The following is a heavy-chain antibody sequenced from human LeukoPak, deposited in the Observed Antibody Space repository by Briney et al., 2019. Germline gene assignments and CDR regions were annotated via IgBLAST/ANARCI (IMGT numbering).Heavy chain of an antibody. V-gene: IGHV3-53*05. CDR2: IYSGGST. CDR3: AKSSGIYGSGSYFDSGDCLFDY. D-gene: IGHD3-10*01. J-gene: IGHJ4*02. CDR1: GFTVSSNY. Sequence: GGSLRLSCAASGFTVSSNYMSWVRQAPGKGLEWVSVIYSGGSTYYADSVKGRFTISRDNSKNTLYLQMNSLRAEDTAVYYCAKSSGIYGSGSYFDSGDCLFDYWGQGTLVTVSS.